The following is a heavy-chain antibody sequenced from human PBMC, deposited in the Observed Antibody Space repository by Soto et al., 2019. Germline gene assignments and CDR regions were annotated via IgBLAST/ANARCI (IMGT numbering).Heavy chain of an antibody. J-gene: IGHJ3*02. V-gene: IGHV3-30*18. CDR3: ANPSGYYFGLGSHDEASDM. D-gene: IGHD3-10*01. CDR2: ILYDGSDK. CDR1: GFTFGNYG. Sequence: QVQLVESGGGVVQPGRSLRLSCAASGFTFGNYGMHWVRQPPGKGLEWMSSILYDGSDKYYADSVKGRFTISRDNSKKTLYLQMNSLRAEDTAVYYCANPSGYYFGLGSHDEASDMWGQGTGVTVFS.